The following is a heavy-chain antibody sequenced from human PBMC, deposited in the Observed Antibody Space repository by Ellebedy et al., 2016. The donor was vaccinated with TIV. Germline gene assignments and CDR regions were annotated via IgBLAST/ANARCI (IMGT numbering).Heavy chain of an antibody. CDR2: ISYGGTNK. V-gene: IGHV3-30-3*01. CDR1: GFTFSNYG. Sequence: GESLKISXVASGFTFSNYGFHWVRQAPGKGLEWLAVISYGGTNKNYADSVKDRFTISRDNSKNTLYLQMDSLRGEDTAVYYCARDRANWYFDLWGRGTLVTVSS. CDR3: ARDRANWYFDL. J-gene: IGHJ2*01.